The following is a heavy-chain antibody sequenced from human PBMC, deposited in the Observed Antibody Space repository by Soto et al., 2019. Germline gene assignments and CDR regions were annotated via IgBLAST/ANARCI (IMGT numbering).Heavy chain of an antibody. CDR2: IFYSGST. D-gene: IGHD3-16*01. CDR3: ARSGHSFGGVV. CDR1: GGSMSDHY. Sequence: SETLSLTCTVSGGSMSDHYCSLIRQPPGKGLEYIGYIFYSGSTSYNASLTSRVAISLDTPNNQSSLKLKSVTAADTAVYYCARSGHSFGGVVWGEGIQVTVSS. J-gene: IGHJ4*02. V-gene: IGHV4-59*11.